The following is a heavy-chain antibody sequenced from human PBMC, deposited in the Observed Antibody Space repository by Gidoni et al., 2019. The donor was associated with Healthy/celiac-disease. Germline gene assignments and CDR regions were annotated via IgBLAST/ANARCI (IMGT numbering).Heavy chain of an antibody. CDR2: IYTSGST. J-gene: IGHJ6*02. V-gene: IGHV4-4*07. CDR3: ARGPLYDFWSGSNYYYYGMDV. CDR1: GGSISSYY. D-gene: IGHD3-3*01. Sequence: QVQLQESGPGLVKPSETLSLTCTVSGGSISSYYWSWIRQPAGKGLEWIGRIYTSGSTNYNPSLKSRVTMSVDTSKNQFSLKLSSVTAADTAVYYCARGPLYDFWSGSNYYYYGMDVWGQGTTVTVSS.